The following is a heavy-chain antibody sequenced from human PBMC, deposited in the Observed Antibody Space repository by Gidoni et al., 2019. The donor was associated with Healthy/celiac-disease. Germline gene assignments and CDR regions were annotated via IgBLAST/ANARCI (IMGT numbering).Heavy chain of an antibody. CDR2: IKSKTDGGTT. V-gene: IGHV3-15*01. CDR3: TTFTMIVVVYAFDI. Sequence: EVQLVESGGGLVKPGGSLRLSCAASGFTFSNAWMSWVRQAPGKGLEWVGRIKSKTDGGTTDYAAPVKGRFTISRDDSKNTLYLQMNSLKTEDTAVYYCTTFTMIVVVYAFDIWGQGTMVTVSS. J-gene: IGHJ3*02. CDR1: GFTFSNAW. D-gene: IGHD3-22*01.